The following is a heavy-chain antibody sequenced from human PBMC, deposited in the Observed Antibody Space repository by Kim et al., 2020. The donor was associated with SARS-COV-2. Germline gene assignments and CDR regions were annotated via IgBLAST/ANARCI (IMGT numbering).Heavy chain of an antibody. D-gene: IGHD3-22*01. CDR3: ASESDYYDSSGYSNFDY. J-gene: IGHJ4*02. V-gene: IGHV3-11*06. Sequence: VKCRFTIARDNAKNSLYLQMNSLRAEDTAVYYCASESDYYDSSGYSNFDYWGQGTLVTVSS.